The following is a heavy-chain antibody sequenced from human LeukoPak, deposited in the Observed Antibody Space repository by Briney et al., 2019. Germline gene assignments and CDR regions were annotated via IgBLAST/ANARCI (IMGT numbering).Heavy chain of an antibody. D-gene: IGHD6-13*01. CDR2: MSYDGSNK. CDR1: GFTFSSYA. V-gene: IGHV3-30-3*01. J-gene: IGHJ5*02. Sequence: GRSLRLSWAASGFTFSSYAMHWVRQAPGKGLEWVAVMSYDGSNKYYADSVKGRFTISRDNSKNTLYLQMNSLRAEDTAVYYCACTYSSSDTYNWFDPWGQGTLVTVSS. CDR3: ACTYSSSDTYNWFDP.